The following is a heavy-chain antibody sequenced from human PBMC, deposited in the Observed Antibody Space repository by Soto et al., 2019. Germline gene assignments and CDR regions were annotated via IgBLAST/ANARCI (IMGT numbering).Heavy chain of an antibody. CDR2: IWYDGSNK. V-gene: IGHV3-33*01. D-gene: IGHD6-13*01. CDR3: ARDLEDRTAAATGSDY. CDR1: GFTFSRNG. J-gene: IGHJ4*02. Sequence: VQLVESGGGVVQPGGSLRLSCAASGFTFSRNGTHWVRQAPGEGLEWVAVIWYDGSNKYYGDSVKGRFTISRDNSKNTLYLQMNRLRAEDTAMYYCARDLEDRTAAATGSDYWGQGTLVTVSS.